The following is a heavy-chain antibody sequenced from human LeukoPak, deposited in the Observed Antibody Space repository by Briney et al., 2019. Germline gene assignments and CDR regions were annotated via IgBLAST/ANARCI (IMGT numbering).Heavy chain of an antibody. CDR2: IRYDGSNK. D-gene: IGHD3-16*01. Sequence: PGGSLRLSCAASGFTFSCYGMHWVRQAPGKGLEWVAFIRYDGSNKYYADSVKGRFTISRDNSKNTLYLQMNSLRAEDTAVYYCAKDLLLYSGNYDYVWGGLDYWGQGTLVTVSS. CDR3: AKDLLLYSGNYDYVWGGLDY. J-gene: IGHJ4*02. CDR1: GFTFSCYG. V-gene: IGHV3-30*02.